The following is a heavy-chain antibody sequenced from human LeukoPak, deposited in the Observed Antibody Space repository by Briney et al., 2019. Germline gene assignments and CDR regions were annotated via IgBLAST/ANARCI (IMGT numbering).Heavy chain of an antibody. CDR1: GFTFSSYT. D-gene: IGHD3-3*01. CDR2: ISSSSSYI. V-gene: IGHV3-21*04. CDR3: ARDGAAGLRFNWFDP. Sequence: GGSLRLSCAASGFTFSSYTMNWVRQAPGKGLEWVSSISSSSSYIYYADSVKGRFTISRDNAKNSLNLHMNSLRAEDTAVYYCARDGAAGLRFNWFDPWGQGTLVTVSS. J-gene: IGHJ5*02.